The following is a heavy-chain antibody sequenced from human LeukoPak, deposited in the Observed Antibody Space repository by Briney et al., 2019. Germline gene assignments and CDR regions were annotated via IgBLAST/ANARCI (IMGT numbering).Heavy chain of an antibody. Sequence: SETLSLTCAVSGGSISSSNWWSWVRQPPGQGLEWIGEIYHSGSTNYNPSLKSRVTISVDKSKNQFSLKLSSVTAADTAVYYCARVRQSSDYYYYYMDVWGKGTTVTVSS. D-gene: IGHD4-11*01. CDR1: GGSISSSNW. CDR3: ARVRQSSDYYYYYMDV. CDR2: IYHSGST. V-gene: IGHV4-4*02. J-gene: IGHJ6*03.